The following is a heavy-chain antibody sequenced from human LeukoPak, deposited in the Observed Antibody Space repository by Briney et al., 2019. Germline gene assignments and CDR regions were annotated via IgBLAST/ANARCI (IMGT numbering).Heavy chain of an antibody. J-gene: IGHJ6*02. V-gene: IGHV4-34*01. Sequence: SETLSLTCAVYGGSFSGYYWSWIRQPPGKGLEWIGEINHSGSTNYNPSLKSRVTISVDTSKNQFSLKLSSVTAADTAAYYCASTPLPPALLYYYYYGMDVWGQGTTVTVSS. CDR2: INHSGST. D-gene: IGHD1-26*01. CDR3: ASTPLPPALLYYYYYGMDV. CDR1: GGSFSGYY.